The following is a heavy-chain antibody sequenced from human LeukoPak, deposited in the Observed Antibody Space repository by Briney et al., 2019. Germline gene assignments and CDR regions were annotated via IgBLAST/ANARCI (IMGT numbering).Heavy chain of an antibody. CDR2: ISGSGGST. D-gene: IGHD3-10*01. CDR3: AKVGLNQRITMVRGVIIVPYYFDY. V-gene: IGHV3-23*01. CDR1: GFTFSSYG. J-gene: IGHJ4*02. Sequence: GGSLRLSCAASGFTFSSYGMSWVGQAPGKGLEWVSAISGSGGSTYYADSVKGRFTISRDNSKNTLYLQMNSLRAEDTAVYYCAKVGLNQRITMVRGVIIVPYYFDYWGQGTLVTVSS.